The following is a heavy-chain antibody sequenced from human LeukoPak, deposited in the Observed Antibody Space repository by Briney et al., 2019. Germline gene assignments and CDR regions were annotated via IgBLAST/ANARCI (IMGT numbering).Heavy chain of an antibody. CDR3: ARDRRGSYYGAFDI. Sequence: GGSLRLSCAASGFTFSSYWMHWVRQAPGKGLVWVSRINSDGSSTSYADSVKGRFTISRDNAKNTLYPQMNSLRAEDTAVYYCARDRRGSYYGAFDIWGQGTMVTVSS. CDR1: GFTFSSYW. D-gene: IGHD1-26*01. J-gene: IGHJ3*02. V-gene: IGHV3-74*01. CDR2: INSDGSST.